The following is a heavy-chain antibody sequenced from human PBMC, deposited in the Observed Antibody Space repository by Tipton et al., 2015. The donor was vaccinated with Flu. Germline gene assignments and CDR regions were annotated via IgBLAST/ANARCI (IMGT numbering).Heavy chain of an antibody. V-gene: IGHV1-18*01. J-gene: IGHJ5*02. D-gene: IGHD2-21*01. CDR2: IDAYNGNT. Sequence: QVQLVQSGGERKQPGASVRLSCKTSGFTFSNYGFIWARRAPGQGLEWMGWIDAYNGNTNYAQKLHDRVTMTTDTSTTTVYMELSDLRSDDTAMYYCARGGYSVGFDTWGQGTLVTVSS. CDR1: GFTFSNYG. CDR3: ARGGYSVGFDT.